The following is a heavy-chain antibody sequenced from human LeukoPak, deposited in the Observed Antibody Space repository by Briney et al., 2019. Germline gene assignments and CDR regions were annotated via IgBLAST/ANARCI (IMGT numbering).Heavy chain of an antibody. V-gene: IGHV1-46*01. J-gene: IGHJ5*02. CDR2: INPSGGST. CDR3: ARDPRRYYGSGSYPTGWFDP. CDR1: GYTFTSYY. Sequence: ASVKVSCKASGYTFTSYYMHWVRQAPGQGLEWIGIINPSGGSTSYAQKLQGRVTMTRDMSTSTVYMELSSLRSEDTAVYYCARDPRRYYGSGSYPTGWFDPWGQGALVTVSS. D-gene: IGHD3-10*01.